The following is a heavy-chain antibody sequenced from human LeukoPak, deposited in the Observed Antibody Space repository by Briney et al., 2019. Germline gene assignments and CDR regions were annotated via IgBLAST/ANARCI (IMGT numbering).Heavy chain of an antibody. J-gene: IGHJ5*02. D-gene: IGHD3-10*01. CDR3: ARVINP. CDR2: ISYDGSNK. Sequence: GGSLRLSCAASGFTFSSYAMHWVRQAPGKGLKWVAVISYDGSNKYYADSVKGRFTISRDNSKNTLYLQMNSLRAEDTAVYYCARVINPWGQGTLVTVSS. CDR1: GFTFSSYA. V-gene: IGHV3-30*01.